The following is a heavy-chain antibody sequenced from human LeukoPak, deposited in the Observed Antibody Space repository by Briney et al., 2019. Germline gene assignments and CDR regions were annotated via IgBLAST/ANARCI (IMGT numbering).Heavy chain of an antibody. CDR3: ASLYYYGSGSPNWFDP. Sequence: SATLSLTCVVYGGSFSGYYWSWIRQPPGKVLEWIGEINHSGSTNYNPSLKSRVTISVDTSKNQFPLKLSSVTAADTAVYYCASLYYYGSGSPNWFDPWGQGTLVTVSS. CDR2: INHSGST. J-gene: IGHJ5*02. CDR1: GGSFSGYY. D-gene: IGHD3-10*01. V-gene: IGHV4-34*01.